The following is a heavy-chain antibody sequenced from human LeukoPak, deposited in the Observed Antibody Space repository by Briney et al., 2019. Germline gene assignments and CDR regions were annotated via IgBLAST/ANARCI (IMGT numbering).Heavy chain of an antibody. CDR2: IKSKTDGGTT. V-gene: IGHV3-15*07. CDR3: ARDVSSYCGGDCYLPPRFDP. Sequence: PGGSLRLSCAASGFTFSNAWMNWVRQAPGKGLEWVGRIKSKTDGGTTDYAAPVKGRFTISRDDSKNTLYLQMNSLKTEDTAVYYCARDVSSYCGGDCYLPPRFDPWGQGTLVTVSS. CDR1: GFTFSNAW. D-gene: IGHD2-21*02. J-gene: IGHJ5*02.